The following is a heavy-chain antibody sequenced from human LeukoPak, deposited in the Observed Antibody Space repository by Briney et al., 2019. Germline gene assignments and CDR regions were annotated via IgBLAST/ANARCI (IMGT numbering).Heavy chain of an antibody. CDR1: GDSMRGYY. J-gene: IGHJ4*02. Sequence: SETLSLTCTVSGDSMRGYYWSWIRQPPGKGLEWIGDIHYTGTTDYNPSLKSRVTISVDTSKNQFSLKLSYVTAADTAAYYCARGYGWASYNNFNYWGQGILVTVSS. CDR3: ARGYGWASYNNFNY. V-gene: IGHV4-59*01. D-gene: IGHD3-10*01. CDR2: IHYTGTT.